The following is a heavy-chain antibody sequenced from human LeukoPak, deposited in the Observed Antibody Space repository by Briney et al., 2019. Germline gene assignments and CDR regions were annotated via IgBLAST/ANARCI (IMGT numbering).Heavy chain of an antibody. D-gene: IGHD3-10*01. CDR2: MWDEGTNE. CDR1: GFNFGIYG. J-gene: IGHJ4*02. CDR3: ARGPPDGSGRYYPGDY. V-gene: IGHV3-33*01. Sequence: PGTSLRLSCTASGFNFGIYGMHWVRQAPGKGLEWVAVMWDEGTNEYYVESGKGRFTISRDNAENPLSLHMNSLRDEDTAVYFCARGPPDGSGRYYPGDYWGQGTLVTVSS.